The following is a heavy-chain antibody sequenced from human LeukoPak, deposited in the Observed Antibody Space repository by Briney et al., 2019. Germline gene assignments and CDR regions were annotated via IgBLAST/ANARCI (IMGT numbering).Heavy chain of an antibody. CDR3: AREGSDTAHYNWFDP. Sequence: GASVKVSCKASGYTFTSYGINWVRQARGQGLEWMGWISAYNGNTKYAQKFQGRVTVTTDTSTSTAYMELRSLRSDDTAVYYCAREGSDTAHYNWFDPWGQGTLVTVSS. CDR2: ISAYNGNT. J-gene: IGHJ5*02. V-gene: IGHV1-18*01. D-gene: IGHD5-18*01. CDR1: GYTFTSYG.